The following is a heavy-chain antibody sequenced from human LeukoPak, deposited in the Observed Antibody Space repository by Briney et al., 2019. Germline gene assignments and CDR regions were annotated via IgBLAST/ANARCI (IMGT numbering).Heavy chain of an antibody. J-gene: IGHJ4*02. CDR2: ITGSGTTT. D-gene: IGHD6-19*01. CDR1: GFTFSSYA. Sequence: PGGSLRLSCAASGFTFSSYAMGWVRQAPGKGLEWVSAITGSGTTTYFADSVRGHFTISRDNSENTLNLEINGLRADDTALYYCARRPRVSSGWFDYWGQGTLVTVAS. V-gene: IGHV3-23*01. CDR3: ARRPRVSSGWFDY.